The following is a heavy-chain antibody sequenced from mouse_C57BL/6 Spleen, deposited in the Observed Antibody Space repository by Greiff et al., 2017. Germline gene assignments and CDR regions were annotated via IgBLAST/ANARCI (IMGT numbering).Heavy chain of an antibody. Sequence: VKLQESGAELVRPGASVTLSCKASGYTFTDYEMHWVKQTPVHGLEWIGAIDPETGGTAYNQKFKGKAILTADKSSSTAYMELRSLTSEDSAVYYCTREQSSGLLWLRGKGFDYWGQGTTLTVSS. V-gene: IGHV1-15*01. CDR3: TREQSSGLLWLRGKGFDY. CDR1: GYTFTDYE. D-gene: IGHD2-2*01. CDR2: IDPETGGT. J-gene: IGHJ2*01.